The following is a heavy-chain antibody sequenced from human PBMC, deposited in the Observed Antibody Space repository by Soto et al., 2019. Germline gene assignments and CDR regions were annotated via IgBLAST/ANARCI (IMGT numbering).Heavy chain of an antibody. J-gene: IGHJ4*02. CDR3: AKGGRQWLVSSDFNY. CDR1: GFTFSDYA. V-gene: IGHV3-30*18. CDR2: VSHDGRNT. Sequence: VQLVESGGGVVQPGRSLRLSCAASGFTFSDYAMHWVRKPPGKGLEWWAVVSHDGRNTHYADSVKGRFTISRDSSKNTVSLEMTSLRAEDTAVYYCAKGGRQWLVSSDFNYWGQGALVTVSS. D-gene: IGHD6-19*01.